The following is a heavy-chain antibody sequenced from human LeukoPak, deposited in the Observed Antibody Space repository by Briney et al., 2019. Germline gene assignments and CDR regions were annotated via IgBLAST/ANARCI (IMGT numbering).Heavy chain of an antibody. D-gene: IGHD3-3*02. CDR1: GYTFTKCG. V-gene: IGHV3-30*18. Sequence: GMSLRLSCAASGYTFTKCGMHWVRQAPGKGLEWVAVISHEETNKYYGDSVKGRFTISRDTSKNTVYLQMNNLGPGDTATYYCAKDGGPLARFQISGPDYWGQGTLVTVSS. CDR2: ISHEETNK. J-gene: IGHJ4*02. CDR3: AKDGGPLARFQISGPDY.